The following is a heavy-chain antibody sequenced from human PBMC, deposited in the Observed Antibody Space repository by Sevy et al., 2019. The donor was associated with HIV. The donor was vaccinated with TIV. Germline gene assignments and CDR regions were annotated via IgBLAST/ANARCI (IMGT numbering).Heavy chain of an antibody. V-gene: IGHV1-8*01. CDR3: ARGPSGRRWVCWYFDI. CDR1: GYTFTSYD. Sequence: ASVKVSCKASGYTFTSYDINWVRQATGQGLEWMGWMNPNSGNTGYAQKFQGRVTMTRNTSISTAYMELSSLRSEVTAVYYCARGPSGRRWVCWYFDIWGRGTLVTVSS. J-gene: IGHJ2*01. CDR2: MNPNSGNT. D-gene: IGHD3-10*01.